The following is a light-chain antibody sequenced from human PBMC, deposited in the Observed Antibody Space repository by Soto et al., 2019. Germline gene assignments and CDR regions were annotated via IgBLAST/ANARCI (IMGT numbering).Light chain of an antibody. CDR3: QQYRGSPLVT. J-gene: IGKJ4*01. CDR1: QSISSGY. Sequence: ETVLTQSPGTLSLSPGERATLSCRASQSISSGYLAWYQQRPGQAPRILISGASNRATGIPDRFSGSGSGTDFTLTISRLEPEDFAVYYCQQYRGSPLVTFGGGTKVEIK. CDR2: GAS. V-gene: IGKV3-20*01.